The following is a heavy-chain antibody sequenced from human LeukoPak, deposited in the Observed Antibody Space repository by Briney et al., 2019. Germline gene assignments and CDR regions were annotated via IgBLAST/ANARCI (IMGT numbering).Heavy chain of an antibody. CDR3: ARDSRQVTKSVGLDY. CDR2: ISYDGSNK. D-gene: IGHD4-17*01. CDR1: GFTFSSYA. V-gene: IGHV3-30-3*01. J-gene: IGHJ4*02. Sequence: GGSLRLSCAASGFTFSSYAMHWVRQAPGKGLEWVAVISYDGSNKYYADSVKGRFTISRDNSKNTLYLQMNSLRAEDTAVYYCARDSRQVTKSVGLDYRGQGTLVTVSS.